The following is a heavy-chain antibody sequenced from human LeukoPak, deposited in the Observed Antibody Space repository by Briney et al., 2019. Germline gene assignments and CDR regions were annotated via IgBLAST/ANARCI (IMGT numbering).Heavy chain of an antibody. CDR3: ARARRGYSYEPFDY. D-gene: IGHD5-18*01. V-gene: IGHV4-38-2*01. Sequence: SETLSLTCAVSGYSISSGYYWGWIRQPPGGGLEWIGSIYHSRSTYYNPSLKSRVTISVDTSKNQFSLRLSSVTAADTAVYYCARARRGYSYEPFDYWGQGTLVTVSS. J-gene: IGHJ4*02. CDR1: GYSISSGYY. CDR2: IYHSRST.